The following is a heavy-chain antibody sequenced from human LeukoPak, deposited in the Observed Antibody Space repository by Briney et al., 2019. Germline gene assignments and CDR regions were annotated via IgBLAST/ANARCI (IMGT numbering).Heavy chain of an antibody. CDR2: ISWNSGSI. Sequence: PGRSLRLSCAASGFTFDDYAMHWVRQAPGKGLEWVSGISWNSGSIGYADSVKGRFTISRDNAKNSLYLQMNSLRAEDTALYYCAKDSYSTSGYIDYWGQGTLVTVSS. CDR3: AKDSYSTSGYIDY. D-gene: IGHD3-22*01. J-gene: IGHJ4*02. CDR1: GFTFDDYA. V-gene: IGHV3-9*01.